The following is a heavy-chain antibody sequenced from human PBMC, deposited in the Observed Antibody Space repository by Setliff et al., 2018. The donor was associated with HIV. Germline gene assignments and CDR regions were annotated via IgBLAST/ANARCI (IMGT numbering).Heavy chain of an antibody. D-gene: IGHD4-17*01. Sequence: ASVKVSCKTSGYTFTSHDIDWVRQAPGQGLEWMGWMNPKSGNTGYARKFQGRVTMTRDTSIDTAYMELNSLRAEDTAVYYCARLSPPDDYGDLGGIDYWGQGTLVTVSS. CDR3: ARLSPPDDYGDLGGIDY. J-gene: IGHJ4*02. CDR1: GYTFTSHD. V-gene: IGHV1-8*02. CDR2: MNPKSGNT.